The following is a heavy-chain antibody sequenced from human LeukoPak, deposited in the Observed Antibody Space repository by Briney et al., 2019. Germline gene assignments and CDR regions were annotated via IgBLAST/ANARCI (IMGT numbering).Heavy chain of an antibody. CDR1: GGSFSGYY. CDR2: INHSGST. V-gene: IGHV4-34*01. J-gene: IGHJ4*02. CDR3: ARGRAAYSSSWYVDY. Sequence: SETLSLTCAVYGGSFSGYYWGWIRQPPEKGLEWIGEINHSGSTNYNPSLKSRVTISVDTSKNQFSLKLSSVTAADTAVYYCARGRAAYSSSWYVDYWGQGTLVTVSS. D-gene: IGHD6-13*01.